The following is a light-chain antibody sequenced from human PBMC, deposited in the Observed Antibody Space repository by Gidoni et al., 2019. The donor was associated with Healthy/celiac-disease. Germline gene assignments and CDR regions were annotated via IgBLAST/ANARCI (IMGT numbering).Light chain of an antibody. CDR2: LGS. V-gene: IGKV2-28*01. J-gene: IGKJ2*01. Sequence: DILMPQSPPSLPVTPGEPPTTSSRTTQSLLHSNGYNYLDWYLQKPGQSPQLLIYLGSNRASGVPDRFSGSGSGTDFTLKISRVEAEDVGVYYCMQALQTPRTFGQGTKLEIK. CDR1: QSLLHSNGYNY. CDR3: MQALQTPRT.